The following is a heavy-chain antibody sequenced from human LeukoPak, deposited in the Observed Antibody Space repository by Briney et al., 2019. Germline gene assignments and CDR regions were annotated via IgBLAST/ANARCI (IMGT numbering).Heavy chain of an antibody. CDR2: IYYSGST. Sequence: SETLSLTCTVSGASSSSYYWSWIRQPPGKGLEWIGFIYYSGSTNYNPSLKSRVTISIDTSKNQFSLNLSSVTAADTAVYYCARAPLQVVVLTTPHNWWFDLWGRGTLVTVSS. CDR3: ARAPLQVVVLTTPHNWWFDL. J-gene: IGHJ2*01. CDR1: GASSSSYY. D-gene: IGHD2-21*02. V-gene: IGHV4-59*01.